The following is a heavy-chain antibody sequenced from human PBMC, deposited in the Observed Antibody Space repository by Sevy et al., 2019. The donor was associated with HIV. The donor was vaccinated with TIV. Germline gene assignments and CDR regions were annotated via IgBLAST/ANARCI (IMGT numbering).Heavy chain of an antibody. CDR1: GYTFTGYY. V-gene: IGHV1-2*02. CDR3: ARAWGQWLVAEYFQH. D-gene: IGHD6-19*01. CDR2: INPNSGGT. Sequence: ASVKVSCKASGYTFTGYYMHWVRQAPGQGLEWMGWINPNSGGTNYAQTFQGRVTMTRDTSISTAYMELSRLRSDDTAVYYCARAWGQWLVAEYFQHWGQGTLVTVSS. J-gene: IGHJ1*01.